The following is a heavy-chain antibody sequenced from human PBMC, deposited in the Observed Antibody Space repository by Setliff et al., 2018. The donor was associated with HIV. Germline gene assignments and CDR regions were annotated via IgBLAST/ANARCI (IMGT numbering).Heavy chain of an antibody. J-gene: IGHJ4*02. CDR1: GYSFSSYA. D-gene: IGHD6-19*01. Sequence: ASVKVSCKASGYSFSSYAIHWVRQAAGQSPEWLGWINAAISHSRYSPKFQDRVTLTTDTSAGTIHMEMRSLRSEDTAVYYCARGSCSGCYLSDYWGLGTLVTVSS. V-gene: IGHV1-3*01. CDR3: ARGSCSGCYLSDY. CDR2: INAAISHS.